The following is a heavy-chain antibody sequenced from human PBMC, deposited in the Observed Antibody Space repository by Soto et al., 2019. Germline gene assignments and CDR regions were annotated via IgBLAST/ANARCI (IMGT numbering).Heavy chain of an antibody. CDR2: ISYDGSNK. CDR3: AKSGGSYYMYDAFDI. J-gene: IGHJ3*02. D-gene: IGHD1-26*01. Sequence: QVQLVESGGGVVQPGRSLRLSCAASGLTFSDYGMHWVRQAPGKGLEWVAVISYDGSNKYYADSVKGRFTISRDDSKNTLYLQMNSLRAEDTAVYYCAKSGGSYYMYDAFDIWGQGTMVTVSS. V-gene: IGHV3-30*18. CDR1: GLTFSDYG.